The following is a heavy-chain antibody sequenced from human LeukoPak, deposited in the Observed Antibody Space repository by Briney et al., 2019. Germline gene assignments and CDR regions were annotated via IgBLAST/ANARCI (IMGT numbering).Heavy chain of an antibody. J-gene: IGHJ4*02. D-gene: IGHD4-17*01. CDR2: IYYSGGT. CDR1: GGSISSGDYY. CDR3: ATGDYGDYPLGY. V-gene: IGHV4-30-4*08. Sequence: SQTLSLTCTVSGGSISSGDYYWSWIRQPPGKGLEWIGYIYYSGGTYYNPSLKSRVTISVDTSKNQFSLKLSSVTAADTAVYYCATGDYGDYPLGYWGQGTLVTVSS.